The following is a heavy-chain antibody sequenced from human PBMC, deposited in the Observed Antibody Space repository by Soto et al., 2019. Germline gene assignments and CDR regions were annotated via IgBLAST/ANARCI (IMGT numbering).Heavy chain of an antibody. V-gene: IGHV1-69*06. Sequence: QVQLVQSGAEVTKPGSSVKVSCKASGGTFSSYAISWVRQAPGQGLEWMGGSIPIFGTANYAQKFQGRVTITADKSTRTAYMELGSLRSEDTAVKYCARGEVDTCLAYNWFDLWGQGTLVTVSS. J-gene: IGHJ5*02. D-gene: IGHD5-18*01. CDR3: ARGEVDTCLAYNWFDL. CDR1: GGTFSSYA. CDR2: SIPIFGTA.